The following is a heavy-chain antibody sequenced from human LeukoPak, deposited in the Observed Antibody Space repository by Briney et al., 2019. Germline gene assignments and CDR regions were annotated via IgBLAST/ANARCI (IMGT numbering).Heavy chain of an antibody. Sequence: PSETLSLTCAVYGGSFSGYYWSWLRQPPGKGLEWIGEINHSGSTHSNPSLKSRVTISVDTSKNQFSLKLSSVTAADTAVYYCARQAQWLVLRRYFDYWGQGTLVTVSS. CDR3: ARQAQWLVLRRYFDY. CDR1: GGSFSGYY. J-gene: IGHJ4*02. CDR2: INHSGST. V-gene: IGHV4-34*01. D-gene: IGHD6-19*01.